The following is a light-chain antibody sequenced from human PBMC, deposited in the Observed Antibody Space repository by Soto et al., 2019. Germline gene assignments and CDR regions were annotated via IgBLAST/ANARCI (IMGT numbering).Light chain of an antibody. J-gene: IGLJ1*01. V-gene: IGLV2-14*01. CDR3: SSYTSGTTFYI. Sequence: QSALTQPASVSGSPGQSITISCTGTSSNIGGYNYVSWFQQDPGKAPKLIIYDVTNRPSGVSNRFSGSKSGNTASLTISGLQAEDEADYYCSSYTSGTTFYIFGTGTKVTVL. CDR1: SSNIGGYNY. CDR2: DVT.